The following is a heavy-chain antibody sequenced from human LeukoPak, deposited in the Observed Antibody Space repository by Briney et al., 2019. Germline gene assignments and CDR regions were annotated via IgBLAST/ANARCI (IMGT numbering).Heavy chain of an antibody. J-gene: IGHJ4*02. CDR2: ISSNGGST. CDR3: ARDGVATNDY. CDR1: GFPFSSYA. V-gene: IGHV3-64*01. D-gene: IGHD2-15*01. Sequence: GGSLRLSCAASGFPFSSYAMQWVRQAPGKGPEYVSGISSNGGSTFYANSVKGRFTISRDNSKNMVFLQMGSLRAEDTAVYYCARDGVATNDYWGQGTLVTVSS.